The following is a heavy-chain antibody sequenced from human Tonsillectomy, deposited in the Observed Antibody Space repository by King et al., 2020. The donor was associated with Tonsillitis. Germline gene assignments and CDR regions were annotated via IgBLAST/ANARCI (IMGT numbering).Heavy chain of an antibody. V-gene: IGHV1-18*01. Sequence: QLVQSGAEVKKPGASVKVSCKASGYTFTSYGISWVRQAPGQGLEWMGWISPYNGNPNYAQKLQGRVTMTTDTSTSTAYMELRSLGSDDTAVYYCARDWGSSGWHNYYYYYMDVWGKGTTVTVSS. CDR2: ISPYNGNP. CDR3: ARDWGSSGWHNYYYYYMDV. D-gene: IGHD6-19*01. CDR1: GYTFTSYG. J-gene: IGHJ6*03.